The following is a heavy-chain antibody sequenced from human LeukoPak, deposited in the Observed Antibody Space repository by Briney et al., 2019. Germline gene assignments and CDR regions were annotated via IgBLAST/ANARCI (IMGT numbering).Heavy chain of an antibody. CDR2: INAGNGNT. CDR1: GYTFTSYA. D-gene: IGHD6-13*01. J-gene: IGHJ4*02. CDR3: ARGAAAAGTVDFDY. Sequence: ASVKVSCKASGYTFTSYAMHWVRQAPGQRLERMGWINAGNGNTKYSQKFQGRVTITRDTSASTAYMELSSLRSEDTAVYYCARGAAAAGTVDFDYWGQGTLVTVSS. V-gene: IGHV1-3*01.